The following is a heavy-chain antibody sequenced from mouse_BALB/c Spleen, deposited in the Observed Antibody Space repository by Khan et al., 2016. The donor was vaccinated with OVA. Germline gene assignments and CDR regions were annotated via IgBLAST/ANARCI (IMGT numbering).Heavy chain of an antibody. Sequence: QVQLKQSGPGLVAPSQSLSITCTVYGYSLTRYGVHWVRQPPGKGLEWLGLIWAGGSTNYNWALMSRLSISIDTSKSLVFLIMNSLQTDDTALYYCARSKYLARDWGQGTTLTVSS. J-gene: IGHJ2*01. D-gene: IGHD3-3*01. CDR1: GYSLTRYG. V-gene: IGHV2-9*02. CDR3: ARSKYLARD. CDR2: IWAGGST.